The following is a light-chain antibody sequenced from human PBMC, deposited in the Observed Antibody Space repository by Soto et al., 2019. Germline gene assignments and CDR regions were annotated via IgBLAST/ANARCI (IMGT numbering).Light chain of an antibody. CDR1: QSVSSY. V-gene: IGKV3-15*01. J-gene: IGKJ1*01. CDR2: GAF. CDR3: QQYNDWPRT. Sequence: EIVMTQSPATLSVSPGERATLSCRASQSVSSYLAWYQQKPGQAPRLLIYGAFTRATGMPARFSGSGSGTEFTLTISSLQSEDFAVYYCQQYNDWPRTFSQGTKVEIK.